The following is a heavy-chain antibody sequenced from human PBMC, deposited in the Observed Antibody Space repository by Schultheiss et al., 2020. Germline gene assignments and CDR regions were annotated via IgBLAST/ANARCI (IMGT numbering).Heavy chain of an antibody. CDR2: IYPGDSDT. Sequence: GGSLRLSCAASGFTFSSYAMSWVRQMPGKGLEWMGIIYPGDSDTRYSPSFQGQVTISADKSISTAYLQWSSLKASDTAMYYCARLHSMAKMGVDPWGQGTLVTVSS. CDR1: GFTFSSYA. V-gene: IGHV5-51*01. CDR3: ARLHSMAKMGVDP. D-gene: IGHD2/OR15-2a*01. J-gene: IGHJ5*02.